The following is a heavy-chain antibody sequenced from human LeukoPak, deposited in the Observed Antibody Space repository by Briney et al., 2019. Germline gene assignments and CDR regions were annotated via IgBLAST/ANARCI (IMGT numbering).Heavy chain of an antibody. V-gene: IGHV3-15*01. CDR1: GFTFTNAW. Sequence: GGSLRLSCAASGFTFTNAWMSWVRQAPGKGLEWVGRIKSKTDGGTTDYAAPVKGRFTISRDDSKNTLYLQMNSLKTEDTAVYYCTAHPYYYDSSGPPFDYWGQGTLVTVSS. D-gene: IGHD3-22*01. CDR2: IKSKTDGGTT. CDR3: TAHPYYYDSSGPPFDY. J-gene: IGHJ4*02.